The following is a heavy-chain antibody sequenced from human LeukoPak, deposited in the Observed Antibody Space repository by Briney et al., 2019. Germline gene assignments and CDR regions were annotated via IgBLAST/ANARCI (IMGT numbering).Heavy chain of an antibody. CDR2: IYYSGST. CDR3: ARESYSSGWIIDC. Sequence: SETLSLTCTVSGGSISSYYWSWIRQPPGKGLEWIGYIYYSGSTNYNPSLKSRVTISVDTSKNQFSLKLSSVTAADTAVYYCARESYSSGWIIDCWGQGTLVTVSS. J-gene: IGHJ4*02. CDR1: GGSISSYY. V-gene: IGHV4-59*01. D-gene: IGHD6-19*01.